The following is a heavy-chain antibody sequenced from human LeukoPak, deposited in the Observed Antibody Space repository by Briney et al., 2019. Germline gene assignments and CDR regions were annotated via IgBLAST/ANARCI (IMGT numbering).Heavy chain of an antibody. V-gene: IGHV1-69*05. D-gene: IGHD1-26*01. Sequence: ASVKVSCKASGGTFSSYAISWVRQAPGQGLEWMGGIIPIFGTANYAQKFQGRVTITTDESTSTAYMELSSLRSEDTAVYYCASGGSGSDPDAFDIWGRGTMVTVSS. CDR3: ASGGSGSDPDAFDI. J-gene: IGHJ3*02. CDR1: GGTFSSYA. CDR2: IIPIFGTA.